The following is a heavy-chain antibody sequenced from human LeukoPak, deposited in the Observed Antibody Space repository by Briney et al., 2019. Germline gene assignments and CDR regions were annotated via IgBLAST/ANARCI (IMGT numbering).Heavy chain of an antibody. CDR3: GYYNSGSYSTPDS. D-gene: IGHD3-10*01. CDR2: IHTDQTIQ. V-gene: IGHV3-30*02. Sequence: PGGSLRLSCAASGFTFSGFGMHWVRQAPGKGLEWVAYIHTDQTIQYYADSVKGRFTISGDNSKNTLYLQMKTLRSEDTAVYYCGYYNSGSYSTPDSWGQGTQVTVSS. CDR1: GFTFSGFG. J-gene: IGHJ5*01.